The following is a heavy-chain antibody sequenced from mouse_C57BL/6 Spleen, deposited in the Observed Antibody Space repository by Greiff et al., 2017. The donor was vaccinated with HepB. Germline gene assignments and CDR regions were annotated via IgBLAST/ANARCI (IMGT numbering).Heavy chain of an antibody. CDR3: ARSRNGY. J-gene: IGHJ4*01. V-gene: IGHV1-50*01. Sequence: VKLQESGAELVKPGASVKLSCKASGYTFTSYWMQWVKQRPGQGLEWIGEIDPSDSYTNYNQKFKGKATLTVDTSSSTAYMQLSSLTSEDSAVYYCARSRNGYWGQGTSVTVSS. CDR2: IDPSDSYT. CDR1: GYTFTSYW. D-gene: IGHD3-3*01.